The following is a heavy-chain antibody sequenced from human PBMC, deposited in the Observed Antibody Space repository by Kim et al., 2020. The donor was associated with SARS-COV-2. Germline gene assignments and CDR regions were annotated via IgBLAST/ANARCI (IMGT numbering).Heavy chain of an antibody. CDR1: GFTFSSYG. D-gene: IGHD3-22*01. Sequence: GGSLRLSCAASGFTFSSYGMHWVRQAPGKGLEWVAVIWYDGSNKYYADSVKGRFTISRDNSKNTLYLQMNSLRAEDTAVYYCARESYYDSSGYYSGSFGYWGQGTLVTVSS. J-gene: IGHJ4*02. CDR3: ARESYYDSSGYYSGSFGY. V-gene: IGHV3-33*01. CDR2: IWYDGSNK.